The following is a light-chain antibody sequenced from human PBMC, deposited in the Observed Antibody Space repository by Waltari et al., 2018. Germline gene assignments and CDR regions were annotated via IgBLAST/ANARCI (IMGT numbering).Light chain of an antibody. CDR1: QTLLFSDGNTF. J-gene: IGKJ2*01. V-gene: IGKV2-30*01. CDR3: MQGTHWPYT. Sequence: DVVMTQSPLSLPVTLGQPASISCRSSQTLLFSDGNTFLHWFQQRPGQSPRRLIYTVSNRDSGVPDRFSGSGSGTDFTLKISRVEAEDVGVYYCMQGTHWPYTFGQGTKLEIK. CDR2: TVS.